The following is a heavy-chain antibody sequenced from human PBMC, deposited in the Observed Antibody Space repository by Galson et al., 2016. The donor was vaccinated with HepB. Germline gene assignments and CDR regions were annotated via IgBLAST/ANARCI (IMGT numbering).Heavy chain of an antibody. CDR1: GGSISSGGYY. CDR3: AKMTYYYDTSGYYYRPGYFDY. V-gene: IGHV4-31*03. Sequence: TLSLTCTVSGGSISSGGYYWSWIRQHPGKGLEWIGYIYYSGSTYFNPSLKSRVTISVDTSKNQSSLKMSSVTAADTAVYYCAKMTYYYDTSGYYYRPGYFDYWGQGTLVTVSS. CDR2: IYYSGST. D-gene: IGHD3-22*01. J-gene: IGHJ4*02.